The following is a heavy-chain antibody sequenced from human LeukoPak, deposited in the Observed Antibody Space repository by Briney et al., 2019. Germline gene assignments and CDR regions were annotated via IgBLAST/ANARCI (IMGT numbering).Heavy chain of an antibody. D-gene: IGHD3-16*02. CDR3: ARDGKRSYVWGSYRPYFDY. CDR2: ISAYNGNT. Sequence: ASVKVSCKASGYTFTSYGISWVRQAPGQGLEWMGWISAYNGNTNCAQKLQGRVTMTTDTSTSTAYMELSSLRSEDTAVYYCARDGKRSYVWGSYRPYFDYWGQGTLVTVSS. J-gene: IGHJ4*02. CDR1: GYTFTSYG. V-gene: IGHV1-18*01.